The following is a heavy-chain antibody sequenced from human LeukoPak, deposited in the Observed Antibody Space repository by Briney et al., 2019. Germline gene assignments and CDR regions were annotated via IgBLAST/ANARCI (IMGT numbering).Heavy chain of an antibody. J-gene: IGHJ4*02. D-gene: IGHD6-13*01. Sequence: SETLSLTCTVSGGSISSYYWSWIRQPPGKGLEWIGYVYTSGSTNYNPSLKSRVTISLDMSNNQFSLRLTSVTAADTAVYYCARGHGSSWTFEYWGQGPLVTVSS. V-gene: IGHV4-4*09. CDR1: GGSISSYY. CDR3: ARGHGSSWTFEY. CDR2: VYTSGST.